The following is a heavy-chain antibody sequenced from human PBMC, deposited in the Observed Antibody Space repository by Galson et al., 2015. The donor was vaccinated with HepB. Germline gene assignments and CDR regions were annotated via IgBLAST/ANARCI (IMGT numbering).Heavy chain of an antibody. CDR2: IDNDGNNM. CDR3: ARLCGGDCYYSTEN. J-gene: IGHJ4*02. V-gene: IGHV3-74*01. Sequence: SLRLSCAASGFTFSNYSMHWVRQAPGKGLVWVSRIDNDGNNMIYADSVKGRFTISRDNAKNTLYLQMNSLRAEDTAVYYCARLCGGDCYYSTENWGQGTLVTVSS. D-gene: IGHD2-21*02. CDR1: GFTFSNYS.